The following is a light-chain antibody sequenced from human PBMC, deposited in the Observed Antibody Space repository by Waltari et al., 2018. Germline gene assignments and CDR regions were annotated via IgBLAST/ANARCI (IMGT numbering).Light chain of an antibody. Sequence: QSVLTQPPSVSGAPGQRVTISCTGSSSNIGAGLDVHWYQQLPGAAPQLLLYANTYRPSGVPDRFSGSKSGASASLAITGLQAEDEAAYYCQSYDNSLTGSEVFGGGTKLTVL. J-gene: IGLJ3*02. CDR3: QSYDNSLTGSEV. CDR1: SSNIGAGLD. V-gene: IGLV1-40*01. CDR2: ANT.